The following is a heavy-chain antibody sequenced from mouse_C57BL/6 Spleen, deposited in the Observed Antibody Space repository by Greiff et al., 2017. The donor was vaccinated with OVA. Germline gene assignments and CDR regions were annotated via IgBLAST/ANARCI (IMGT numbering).Heavy chain of an antibody. J-gene: IGHJ2*01. V-gene: IGHV1-18*01. CDR1: GYTFTDYN. CDR3: ALYYYGSPYYFDY. Sequence: VQLQQSGPELVKPGASVKIPCKASGYTFTDYNMDWVKQSHGKSLEWIGDINPNNGGTIYNQKFKGKATLTVDKSSSTAYMELRSLTSEDTAVYYCALYYYGSPYYFDYWGQGTTLTVSS. CDR2: INPNNGGT. D-gene: IGHD1-1*01.